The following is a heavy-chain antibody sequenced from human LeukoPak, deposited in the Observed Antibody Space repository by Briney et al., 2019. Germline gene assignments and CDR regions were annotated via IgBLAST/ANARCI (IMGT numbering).Heavy chain of an antibody. Sequence: ASVKVSCKASGFTFTAYYMHWVRQAPGQGLEWMGRINPNSGDTIYAQNLQGRVTVTRDTSISTAYMELSRLRSDDPAVYYCACWGGGNQGHWGQGTLVTVSP. J-gene: IGHJ4*02. CDR3: ACWGGGNQGH. CDR2: INPNSGDT. CDR1: GFTFTAYY. V-gene: IGHV1-2*06. D-gene: IGHD4-23*01.